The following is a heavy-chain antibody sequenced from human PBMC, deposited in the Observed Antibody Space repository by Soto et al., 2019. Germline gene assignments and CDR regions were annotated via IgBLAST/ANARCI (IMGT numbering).Heavy chain of an antibody. CDR2: IIPLFGTA. V-gene: IGHV1-69*01. D-gene: IGHD6-19*01. J-gene: IGHJ4*02. CDR3: ASPKRTYSSGYYYFDF. Sequence: QVQLEQSGGEVKQPGSSVRVSCKTSGGTFSTYAINWVRQAPGQGLEWMGAIIPLFGTADYSQKFQGRVTITADESTSTAYMELSSLRFDDTAVYFCASPKRTYSSGYYYFDFWGQGTLVPVSS. CDR1: GGTFSTYA.